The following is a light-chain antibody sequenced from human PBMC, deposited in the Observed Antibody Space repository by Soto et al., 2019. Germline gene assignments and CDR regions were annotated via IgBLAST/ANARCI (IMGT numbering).Light chain of an antibody. CDR1: SSDVGGCNY. Sequence: QSALTQPASVSGSPGQSITISCTGTSSDVGGCNYVSWYQLHPGKAPKLIIYEVNNRPSGLSNRFSGSKSGNTASLTISGLQADDEGDYYCSSYTSDTSPYVFGTGTKVTVL. CDR2: EVN. CDR3: SSYTSDTSPYV. V-gene: IGLV2-14*01. J-gene: IGLJ1*01.